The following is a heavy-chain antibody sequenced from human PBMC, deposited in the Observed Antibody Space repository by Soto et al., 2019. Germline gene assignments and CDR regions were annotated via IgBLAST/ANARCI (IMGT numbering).Heavy chain of an antibody. D-gene: IGHD2-8*01. CDR3: ARRYCSNGVCLIPSYWFDP. CDR1: GGTFSSYS. CDR2: IIPIFGTA. Sequence: SVKVSCKASGGTFSSYSISWVRQAPGQGLEWMGGIIPIFGTANYAQKFQGRVTITADESTSTAYMELSSLRSEDTAVYYCARRYCSNGVCLIPSYWFDPWG. J-gene: IGHJ5*02. V-gene: IGHV1-69*13.